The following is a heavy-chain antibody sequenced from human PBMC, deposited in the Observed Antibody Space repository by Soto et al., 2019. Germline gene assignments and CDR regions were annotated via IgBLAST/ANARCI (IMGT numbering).Heavy chain of an antibody. CDR2: IYYSGST. CDR3: ARESPVEWLLNY. V-gene: IGHV4-30-4*08. D-gene: IGHD3-3*01. J-gene: IGHJ4*02. CDR1: GGSLSSSSYY. Sequence: SETLSLTCTVSGGSLSSSSYYWGWIRQPPGKGLEWIGYIYYSGSTYYNPSLKSRVTISVDTSKNQFSLKLSSVTAADTAVYYCARESPVEWLLNYWGQGTLVTVSS.